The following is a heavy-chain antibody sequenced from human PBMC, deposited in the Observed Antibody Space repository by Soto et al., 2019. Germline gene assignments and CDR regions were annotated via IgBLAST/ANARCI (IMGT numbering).Heavy chain of an antibody. CDR3: ASHPQNYYDSSGYYCWFDP. CDR2: IYYSGST. J-gene: IGHJ5*02. Sequence: SETLSLTCTVSGGSISSSSYYWGWIRQPPGKGLEWIGSIYYSGSTYYNPSLKSRVTISVDTSKNQFSLKLSSVTAADTAVYYCASHPQNYYDSSGYYCWFDPWGQGTLVTVSS. V-gene: IGHV4-39*01. CDR1: GGSISSSSYY. D-gene: IGHD3-22*01.